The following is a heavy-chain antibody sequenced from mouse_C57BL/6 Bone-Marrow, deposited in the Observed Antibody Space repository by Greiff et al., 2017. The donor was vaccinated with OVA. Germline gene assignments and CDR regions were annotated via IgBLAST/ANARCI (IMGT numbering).Heavy chain of an antibody. J-gene: IGHJ3*01. CDR1: GYTFTSYW. CDR3: ARGLRLTFFAY. CDR2: IDPSDSYT. V-gene: IGHV1-69*01. Sequence: QVQLQQPGAELVMPGASVKLSCKASGYTFTSYWMHWVKQRPGQGLEWIGEIDPSDSYTNYNQKFKGKSTLTVDNSSSTAYMQLSSLTSEDSAVYYCARGLRLTFFAYWGQGTLVTVSA. D-gene: IGHD2-4*01.